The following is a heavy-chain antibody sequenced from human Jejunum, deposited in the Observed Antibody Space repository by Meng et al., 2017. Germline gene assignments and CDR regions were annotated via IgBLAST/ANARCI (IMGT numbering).Heavy chain of an antibody. CDR3: ARPGGLSNFYFQYGMDV. CDR2: ISAYNGNR. V-gene: IGHV1-18*01. Sequence: ASVKVSCKASGYTLSNYGVTWVRQAPGQGLEWMGWISAYNGNRNYAQKFQDRVTLTRDTSTNTVYMEISSLRLDDTAVYYCARPGGLSNFYFQYGMDVWGQGNSVTVSS. J-gene: IGHJ6*02. D-gene: IGHD2/OR15-2a*01. CDR1: GYTLSNYG.